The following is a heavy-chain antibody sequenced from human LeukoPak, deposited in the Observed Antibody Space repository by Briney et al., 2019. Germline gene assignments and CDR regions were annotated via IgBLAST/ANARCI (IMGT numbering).Heavy chain of an antibody. CDR2: IYYSGTT. CDR1: GGSISSYY. Sequence: SETLSLTCSVSGGSISSYYWSRIRQSPGKGLEWIGYIYYSGTTNYNPPPKSRVTISVDTSRQQFSLKLSSVTAADTAVYYCARSYDTDAYHNNWFDPWGQGTLVTVSS. J-gene: IGHJ5*02. D-gene: IGHD3-16*01. V-gene: IGHV4-59*08. CDR3: ARSYDTDAYHNNWFDP.